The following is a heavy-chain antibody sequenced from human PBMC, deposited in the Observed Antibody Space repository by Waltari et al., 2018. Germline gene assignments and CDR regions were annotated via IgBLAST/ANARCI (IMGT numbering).Heavy chain of an antibody. D-gene: IGHD1-26*01. V-gene: IGHV3-23*01. CDR1: GFTFSSYA. CDR2: ISGSGGSK. Sequence: EVQLLESGGGLVQPGGSLRLSCAASGFTFSSYAMSWVRQAPGKGLEWVSAISGSGGSKYYADSVKGRFTISRDNSKNTLYLQMNSLRAEDTAVYYCAKESWYGVGFRGATYDYFDYWGQGTLVTVSS. J-gene: IGHJ4*02. CDR3: AKESWYGVGFRGATYDYFDY.